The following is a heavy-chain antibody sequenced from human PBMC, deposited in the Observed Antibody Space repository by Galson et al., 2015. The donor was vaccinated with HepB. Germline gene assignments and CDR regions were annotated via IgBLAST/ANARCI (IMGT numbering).Heavy chain of an antibody. CDR2: TYYRSKWYN. J-gene: IGHJ5*02. CDR1: GDSVSSNSAA. V-gene: IGHV6-1*01. D-gene: IGHD6-19*01. Sequence: CAISGDSVSSNSAAWNWIRQSPSRGLEWLGRTYYRSKWYNDYAVSVKSRITINPDTSKNQFSLLNSVTPEDTAVYYCARGCDSSGCLNWFDPWGQGTLVTVSS. CDR3: ARGCDSSGCLNWFDP.